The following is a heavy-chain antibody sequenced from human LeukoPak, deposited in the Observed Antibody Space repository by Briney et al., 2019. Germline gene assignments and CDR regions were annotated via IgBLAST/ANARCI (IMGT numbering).Heavy chain of an antibody. CDR3: ARGLGYYDSSGYYYDNYYGMDV. CDR1: GGTFSSYT. J-gene: IGHJ6*02. CDR2: IIPILGIE. Sequence: ASVKVSCKASGGTFSSYTISWVRQAPGQGLEWMGRIIPILGIENYAQKFQGRVTITADKYTSTAYMELSSLRSEDTAVYYCARGLGYYDSSGYYYDNYYGMDVWGQGTTVTVSS. V-gene: IGHV1-69*02. D-gene: IGHD3-22*01.